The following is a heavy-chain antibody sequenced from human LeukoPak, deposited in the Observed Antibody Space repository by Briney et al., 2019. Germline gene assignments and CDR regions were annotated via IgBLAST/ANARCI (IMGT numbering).Heavy chain of an antibody. V-gene: IGHV3-23*01. D-gene: IGHD2-15*01. CDR3: AKGGYCSGGSCYMSWFDP. J-gene: IGHJ5*02. Sequence: GGSLRLSCAASGFTFSSYAMSWVRQAPGKGLEWVSAISGSGGSTYYADSVKGRFTISRDNSKNTLYLQMNSLRAEDTAVYYCAKGGYCSGGSCYMSWFDPWGQGTLVTVSS. CDR1: GFTFSSYA. CDR2: ISGSGGST.